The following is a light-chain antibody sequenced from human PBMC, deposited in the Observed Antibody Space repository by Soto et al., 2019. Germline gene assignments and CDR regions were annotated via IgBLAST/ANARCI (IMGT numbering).Light chain of an antibody. CDR1: QSLLHSNGYNY. J-gene: IGKJ1*01. V-gene: IGKV2-28*01. Sequence: DIVMTQSPLSLPVTPGQPASISCRSSQSLLHSNGYNYLDWYLQKPGQSPQVLIYLGSNRASGVPDRFSGSGSGTEFTLIISRVEAEDAGVYYCMQALQPPLTFGQETKVEIK. CDR2: LGS. CDR3: MQALQPPLT.